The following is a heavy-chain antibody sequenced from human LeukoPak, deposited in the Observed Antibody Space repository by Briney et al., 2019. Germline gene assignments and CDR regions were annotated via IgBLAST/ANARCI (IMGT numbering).Heavy chain of an antibody. J-gene: IGHJ4*02. V-gene: IGHV1-8*01. Sequence: GAPVKVSCKASGYTFTSYDINWVRQATGQGLEWMGWMNPNSGNTGYAQKFQGRVTMTRNTSISTAYMELSSLRSEDTAVYYCARGLRYYDYVPYWGQGTLVIVPS. CDR2: MNPNSGNT. CDR1: GYTFTSYD. CDR3: ARGLRYYDYVPY. D-gene: IGHD3-16*01.